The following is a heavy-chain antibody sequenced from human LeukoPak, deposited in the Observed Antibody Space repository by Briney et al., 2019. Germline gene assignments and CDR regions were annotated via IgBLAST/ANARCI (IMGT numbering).Heavy chain of an antibody. V-gene: IGHV3-23*01. CDR3: AKEVSIISRGLDY. CDR2: ITSGGLT. D-gene: IGHD2-21*01. CDR1: GFTFSSYA. Sequence: GGSLRLSCAASGFTFSSYAMNWVRQAPGKGLEWVSGITSGGLTFYASSVKGRFTISRDNSEKTLYLQINSLRAEDTAVYYCAKEVSIISRGLDYWGQGILVTVSS. J-gene: IGHJ4*02.